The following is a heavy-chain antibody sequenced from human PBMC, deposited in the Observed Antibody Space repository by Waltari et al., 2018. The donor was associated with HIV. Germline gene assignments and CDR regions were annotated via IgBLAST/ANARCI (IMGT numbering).Heavy chain of an antibody. CDR1: GFPFAAAW. CDR3: AAGTGRSDFDY. J-gene: IGHJ4*02. D-gene: IGHD7-27*01. CDR2: IKGKTDAGTR. V-gene: IGHV3-15*01. Sequence: EVQLVESGGGLVEPGGSRRLSCGASGFPFAAAWMNWVRQAPGKGLEWVARIKGKTDAGTRDFAAPVKGRFSISRNYLKNTVVLQMNNLKTEDTALYYCAAGTGRSDFDYWGQGTLVTVSS.